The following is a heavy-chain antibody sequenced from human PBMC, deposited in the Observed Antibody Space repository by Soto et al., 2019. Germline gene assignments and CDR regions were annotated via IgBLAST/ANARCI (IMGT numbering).Heavy chain of an antibody. V-gene: IGHV1-2*04. CDR2: INPNSGGT. J-gene: IGHJ6*02. CDR3: ARDYYSSSSGRGYGMDV. CDR1: GYTFTGYH. D-gene: IGHD6-6*01. Sequence: ASVKVSCKASGYTFTGYHMHWVRQAPGQGLEWMGWINPNSGGTNYAQKFQGWVTMTRDTSISTAYMELSRLRSDDTAVYYCARDYYSSSSGRGYGMDVWGQGTTVTVSS.